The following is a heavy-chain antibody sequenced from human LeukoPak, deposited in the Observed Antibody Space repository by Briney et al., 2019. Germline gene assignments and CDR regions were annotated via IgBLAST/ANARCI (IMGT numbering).Heavy chain of an antibody. V-gene: IGHV1-8*01. J-gene: IGHJ4*02. CDR2: MNPDPGST. CDR1: GYTFTSCD. CDR3: ARGPPNWGYDY. D-gene: IGHD7-27*01. Sequence: RASVKVSCKASGYTFTSCDIHWVRQATGQGLEWMGWMNPDPGSTGYAQKFQDRVTMTRNTSISTACMELSSLRSDDTAVYYCARGPPNWGYDYWGPGTLVTVSS.